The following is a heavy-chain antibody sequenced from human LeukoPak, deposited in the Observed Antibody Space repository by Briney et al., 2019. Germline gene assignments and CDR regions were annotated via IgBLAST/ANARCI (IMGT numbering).Heavy chain of an antibody. CDR1: GYTFTGYY. Sequence: GASVKVSCKASGYTFTGYYMHWVRQAPGQGLEWMGGIIPIFGTANYAQKLQGRVTMTTDTSTSTAYMELRSLRSDDTAVYYCARDRSDYGDSNFDYWGQGTLVTVSS. D-gene: IGHD4-17*01. J-gene: IGHJ4*02. CDR3: ARDRSDYGDSNFDY. CDR2: IIPIFGTA. V-gene: IGHV1-18*04.